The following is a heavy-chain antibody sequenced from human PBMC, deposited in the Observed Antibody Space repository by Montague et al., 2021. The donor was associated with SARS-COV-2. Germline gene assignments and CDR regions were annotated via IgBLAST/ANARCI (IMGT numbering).Heavy chain of an antibody. J-gene: IGHJ4*02. D-gene: IGHD3-9*01. CDR2: ISSSSSYI. CDR1: RFTFSSYS. CDR3: SRDGHYDILTGYYDY. Sequence: LRLSCSASRFTFSSYSMNLFLQSPGNGLECVSSISSSSSYIYYPDSVKGRFTISRDNAKNSLYLQMNSLSAEDPAVYYCSRDGHYDILTGYYDYWGQGTLVT. V-gene: IGHV3-21*01.